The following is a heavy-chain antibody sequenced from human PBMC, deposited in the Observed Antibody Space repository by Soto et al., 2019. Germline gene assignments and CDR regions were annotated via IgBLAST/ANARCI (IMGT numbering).Heavy chain of an antibody. Sequence: DVQLVESGGGLVQPGGSLRLSCAASVFAFSSYSMNWVRQAPGKGLEWISYISSSSTTIYYADSVKGRFTISRDNAENSLHLQMNSLRVDDTAVYYCASRGGLVRGNYYGMDVWGQGTTVTVSS. CDR1: VFAFSSYS. V-gene: IGHV3-48*01. CDR2: ISSSSTTI. CDR3: ASRGGLVRGNYYGMDV. J-gene: IGHJ6*02. D-gene: IGHD3-10*01.